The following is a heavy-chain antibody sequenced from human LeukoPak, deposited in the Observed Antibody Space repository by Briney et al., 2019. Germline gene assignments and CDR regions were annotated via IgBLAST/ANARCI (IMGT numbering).Heavy chain of an antibody. CDR3: ARLDRAGTTSYQGMDV. CDR2: INSDGSST. Sequence: GGSLTLSCAGSGFTFSSYWMHWVRQAAGKGLGWVARINSDGSSTSYADSVKGRFTISTDKAKNTLYLQMNSLRAEDTAVYYCARLDRAGTTSYQGMDVWGQGTTVTVSS. V-gene: IGHV3-74*01. CDR1: GFTFSSYW. J-gene: IGHJ6*02. D-gene: IGHD2/OR15-2a*01.